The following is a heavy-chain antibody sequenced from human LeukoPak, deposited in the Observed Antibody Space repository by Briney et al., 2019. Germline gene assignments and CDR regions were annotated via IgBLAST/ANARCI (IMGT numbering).Heavy chain of an antibody. Sequence: ASVKVSFKASGYSFTSYGITWVRQAPGQGLEWMGWISAYNGNTNYAQKLQGRVTMTIDKTTSTAYMELRSLRSDDTAVYSCARGGANCSGGRCPLNWFDPWGQGTPVTVSS. D-gene: IGHD2-15*01. CDR2: ISAYNGNT. V-gene: IGHV1-18*01. CDR1: GYSFTSYG. J-gene: IGHJ5*02. CDR3: ARGGANCSGGRCPLNWFDP.